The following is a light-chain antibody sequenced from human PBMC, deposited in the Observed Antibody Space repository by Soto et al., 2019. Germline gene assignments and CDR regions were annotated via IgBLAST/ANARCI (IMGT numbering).Light chain of an antibody. Sequence: QSVLTQPPSASGSPGQSVTISCTGTSSDVGGSNYVSWYQQHPGKAPKLLIYEVNKRPSGVPDRFSGSKSGHTASPIVSGLQPADEADYYGSSRRLFGGGTKVTVL. CDR3: SSRRL. V-gene: IGLV2-8*01. CDR2: EVN. J-gene: IGLJ3*02. CDR1: SSDVGGSNY.